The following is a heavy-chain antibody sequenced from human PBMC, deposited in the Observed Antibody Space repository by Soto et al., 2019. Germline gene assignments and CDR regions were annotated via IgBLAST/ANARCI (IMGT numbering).Heavy chain of an antibody. CDR3: ARTAAAGTYYSGMDV. Sequence: GESLKISCKGSGYSFTSYWIGWVRQMPGKGLECMGIIYPGDSDTRYSPSFQGQVTISADKSISTAYLQWSSLKASDTAMYYCARTAAAGTYYSGMDVWGQGNTVTVSS. CDR1: GYSFTSYW. V-gene: IGHV5-51*01. CDR2: IYPGDSDT. J-gene: IGHJ6*02. D-gene: IGHD6-13*01.